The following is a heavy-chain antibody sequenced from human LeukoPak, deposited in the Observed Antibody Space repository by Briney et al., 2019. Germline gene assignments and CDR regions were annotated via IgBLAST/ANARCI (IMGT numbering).Heavy chain of an antibody. V-gene: IGHV3-23*01. J-gene: IGHJ6*02. CDR2: ISDSGGST. CDR1: GFTFSTYA. Sequence: GGSLRLSCAASGFTFSTYAMSWVRQAPGKGLEWVSDISDSGGSTYYADSVKGRFTISRDNFKNTLYLQMNSLRAEDTAVYYCARDRVVVTAIYYYYYGMDVWGQGTTVTVSS. CDR3: ARDRVVVTAIYYYYYGMDV. D-gene: IGHD2-21*02.